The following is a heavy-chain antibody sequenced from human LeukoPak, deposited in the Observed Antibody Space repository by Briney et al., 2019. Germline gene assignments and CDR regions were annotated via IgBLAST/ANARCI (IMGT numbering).Heavy chain of an antibody. J-gene: IGHJ4*02. V-gene: IGHV1-69*04. CDR2: IIPILGIA. CDR3: ARDPTRRGFDY. Sequence: SVKVSCKASGGTFSSYAISWVRQAPGQGLEWMGRIIPILGIANYAQKFQGRVTITADKSTSTAYMELSSLRSEDTAVYYCARDPTRRGFDYWGQGTLVTVSS. CDR1: GGTFSSYA. D-gene: IGHD2-2*01.